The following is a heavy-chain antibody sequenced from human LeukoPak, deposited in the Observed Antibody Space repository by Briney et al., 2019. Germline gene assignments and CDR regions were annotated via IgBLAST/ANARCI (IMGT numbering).Heavy chain of an antibody. CDR2: IYYSGST. CDR3: ASSYYDSSGYYSPFDY. J-gene: IGHJ4*02. D-gene: IGHD3-22*01. CDR1: GGSISSYY. Sequence: PSETLSLTCTVSGGSISSYYWSWIRQPPGKGLEWIGYIYYSGSTNYNPSLKSRVTISVDTSKNQFSLKLSSVTAADTAVYYCASSYYDSSGYYSPFDYWGQGTLVTVSS. V-gene: IGHV4-59*08.